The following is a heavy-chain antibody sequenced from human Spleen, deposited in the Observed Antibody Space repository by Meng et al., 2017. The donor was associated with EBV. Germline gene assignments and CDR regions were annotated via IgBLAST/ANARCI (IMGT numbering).Heavy chain of an antibody. J-gene: IGHJ4*02. CDR1: GASIGSSSYY. CDR3: ATPGVAAAVDY. CDR2: MYYFGST. D-gene: IGHD6-13*01. V-gene: IGHV4-39*01. Sequence: HLQPQESGPVLLKPSGTLSLSRPVSGASIGSSSYYWGWIRQPPGKGLEWIGTMYYFGSTYYNPSLKSRVTISVDTSKNQFSLGLSSVTAADTAVYYCATPGVAAAVDYWGQGTLVTVSS.